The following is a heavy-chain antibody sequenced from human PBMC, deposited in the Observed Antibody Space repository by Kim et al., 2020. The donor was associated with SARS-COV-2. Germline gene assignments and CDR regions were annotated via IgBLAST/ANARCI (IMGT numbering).Heavy chain of an antibody. J-gene: IGHJ4*02. Sequence: RVTISVDTSKNQFSLKLSSVTAADTAVYYCARAGGNLGYCSGGSCNTVDYWGQGTLVTVSS. CDR3: ARAGGNLGYCSGGSCNTVDY. V-gene: IGHV4-34*01. D-gene: IGHD2-15*01.